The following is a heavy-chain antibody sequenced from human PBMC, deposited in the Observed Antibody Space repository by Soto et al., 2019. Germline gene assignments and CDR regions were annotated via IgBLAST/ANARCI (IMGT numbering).Heavy chain of an antibody. J-gene: IGHJ4*02. CDR2: INHSGST. Sequence: SETLSLTCAVYGGSFSGYYWSWIRQPPGKGLEWIGEINHSGSTNYNPSLKSRVTISVDTSKNQFSLKLSSVTAADTAVYYCARGVPSLTTVTAYDYWGQGTLVTVSS. CDR1: GGSFSGYY. D-gene: IGHD4-17*01. CDR3: ARGVPSLTTVTAYDY. V-gene: IGHV4-34*01.